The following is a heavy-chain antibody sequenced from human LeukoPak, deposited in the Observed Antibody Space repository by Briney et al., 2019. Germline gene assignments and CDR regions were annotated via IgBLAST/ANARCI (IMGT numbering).Heavy chain of an antibody. J-gene: IGHJ6*03. V-gene: IGHV4-34*01. D-gene: IGHD3-10*01. Sequence: GSLRLSCAASGFTFSDYYMSWIRQPPGKGLEWIGEINHSGSTNYNPSLKSRVTISVDTSKNQFSLKLSSVTAADTAVYYCARAPPTYYYGSGSYSNYMDVWGKGTTVTVSS. CDR1: GFTFSDYY. CDR3: ARAPPTYYYGSGSYSNYMDV. CDR2: INHSGST.